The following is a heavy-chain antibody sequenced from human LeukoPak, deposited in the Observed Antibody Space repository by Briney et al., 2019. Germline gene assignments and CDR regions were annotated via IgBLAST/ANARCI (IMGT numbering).Heavy chain of an antibody. Sequence: GGSLRLSCAASGFTFSSYAMSWVRQAPGKGLEWVSAISGSGGSTYYADSVKGRFTISRDNSKNTLYMQMNILRVEDTAIYYCAKGRSDFDYWGQGTLVTVSS. CDR2: ISGSGGST. J-gene: IGHJ4*02. CDR1: GFTFSSYA. CDR3: AKGRSDFDY. V-gene: IGHV3-23*01.